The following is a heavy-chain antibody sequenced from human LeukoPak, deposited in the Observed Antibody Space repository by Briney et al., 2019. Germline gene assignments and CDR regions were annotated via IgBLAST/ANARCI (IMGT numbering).Heavy chain of an antibody. J-gene: IGHJ3*02. CDR2: INHSRST. CDR1: GGSFSGYY. Sequence: PSETLSLTCAVYGGSFSGYYWSWIRQPPGKGLEWIGEINHSRSTNYNPSLKSRVTISVDTSKNQLSLKLSSVTAADTAVYYCARGGGHTDAFDIWGQGTMVTVSS. V-gene: IGHV4-34*01. CDR3: ARGGGHTDAFDI.